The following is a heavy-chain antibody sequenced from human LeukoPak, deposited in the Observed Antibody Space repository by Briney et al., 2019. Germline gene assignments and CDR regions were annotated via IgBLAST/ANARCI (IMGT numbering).Heavy chain of an antibody. CDR3: ARGGHSSFDY. J-gene: IGHJ4*02. CDR2: ITSDGSNI. D-gene: IGHD3-16*01. V-gene: IGHV3-74*01. Sequence: GGSLRLSCAASGFTFSNFWLHWVRQAPGKGLEWVSRITSDGSNINYADSVQGRFTISRDNAKNTLYLQMNSLRAEETVVYYWARGGHSSFDYWGQGALVTVSS. CDR1: GFTFSNFW.